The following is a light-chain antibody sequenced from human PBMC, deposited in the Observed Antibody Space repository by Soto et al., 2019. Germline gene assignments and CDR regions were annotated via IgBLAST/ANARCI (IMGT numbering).Light chain of an antibody. J-gene: IGKJ4*01. Sequence: EIVLTQSPATLSLSPGERATLSCRASQSVSSYLAWYQQKPGQAPRLLIYDASNRATGIPARFSGSGSGTEFTLSISSLESEDFGVYYCQQRSDWPLTFRGGTKVEIK. CDR1: QSVSSY. V-gene: IGKV3-11*01. CDR2: DAS. CDR3: QQRSDWPLT.